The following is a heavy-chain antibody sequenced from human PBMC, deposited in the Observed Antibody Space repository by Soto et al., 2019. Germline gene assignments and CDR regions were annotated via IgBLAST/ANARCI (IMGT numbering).Heavy chain of an antibody. Sequence: ALVKVSCKVSGYTLTELSMHWVLQAPGKGLEWMGGFDPEDGETIYAQKFQGRVTMTEDTSTDTAYMELSSLRSEDTAVYYCATDLEMAAAALNPWGQGTLVTVSS. CDR3: ATDLEMAAAALNP. J-gene: IGHJ5*02. V-gene: IGHV1-24*01. CDR1: GYTLTELS. D-gene: IGHD6-13*01. CDR2: FDPEDGET.